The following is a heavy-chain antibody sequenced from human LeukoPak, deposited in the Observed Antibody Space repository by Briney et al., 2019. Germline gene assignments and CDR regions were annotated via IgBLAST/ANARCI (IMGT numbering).Heavy chain of an antibody. J-gene: IGHJ4*02. V-gene: IGHV4-61*02. Sequence: SQTLSLTCTVSGGSISSGSYYWSWIRQPAGKGLEWIGRIYTSGSTNYNPSLKSRVTISVDTSKNQFSLKLSSVTAADTAVYYCAREAYYGSGSYSGTYPKFDYWGQGTLVTVSS. D-gene: IGHD3-10*01. CDR1: GGSISSGSYY. CDR3: AREAYYGSGSYSGTYPKFDY. CDR2: IYTSGST.